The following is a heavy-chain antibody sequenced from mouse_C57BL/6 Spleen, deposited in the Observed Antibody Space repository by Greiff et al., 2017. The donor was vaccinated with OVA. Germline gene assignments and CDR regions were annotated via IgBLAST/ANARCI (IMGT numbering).Heavy chain of an antibody. V-gene: IGHV1-22*01. CDR1: GYTFTDYN. Sequence: EVKLVESGPELVKPGASVKMSCKASGYTFTDYNMHWVKQSHGKSLEWIGYINPNNGGTSYNQKFKGKATLTVNKSSSTAYMELRSLTSEDSAVYYCARRGIWRGDYWGQGTTLTVSS. CDR2: INPNNGGT. CDR3: ARRGIWRGDY. J-gene: IGHJ2*01.